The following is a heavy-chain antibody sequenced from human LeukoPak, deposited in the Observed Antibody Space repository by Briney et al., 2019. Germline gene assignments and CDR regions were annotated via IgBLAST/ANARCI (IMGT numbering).Heavy chain of an antibody. D-gene: IGHD6-19*01. CDR2: IYSGGRT. CDR1: GFTVSNNY. V-gene: IGHV3-66*01. Sequence: GRSLRLSCAASGFTVSNNYMSWVRQPPGKGLGWVSVIYSGGRTYYADSVGGRYTISRDNSKNTLYLQMNSLRAEDTAVYYCAARIAMAGTISFDYWGQGTLVTVSS. CDR3: AARIAMAGTISFDY. J-gene: IGHJ4*02.